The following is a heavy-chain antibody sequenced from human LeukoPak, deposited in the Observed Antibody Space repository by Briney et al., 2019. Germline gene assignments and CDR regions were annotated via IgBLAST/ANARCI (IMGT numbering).Heavy chain of an antibody. Sequence: SETLSLTCTVSGGSISNYYWSWIRQPPGKGLEWIGYICYSGSTNYNPSLKSRVTISVDTSKNQFSLKLSSVTAADTAVYYCGRYLKPSALSVFDIWGQGTMVTVSS. CDR3: GRYLKPSALSVFDI. CDR1: GGSISNYY. V-gene: IGHV4-59*01. CDR2: ICYSGST. D-gene: IGHD2-2*01. J-gene: IGHJ3*02.